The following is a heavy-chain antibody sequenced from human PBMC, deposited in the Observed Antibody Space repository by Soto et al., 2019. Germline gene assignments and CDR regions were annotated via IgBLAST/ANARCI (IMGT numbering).Heavy chain of an antibody. V-gene: IGHV3-9*01. CDR1: GFTFDDYA. J-gene: IGHJ6*02. CDR2: ISWNSGSI. CDR3: AKDMGNRVGYYYGMDV. D-gene: IGHD7-27*01. Sequence: EVQLVESGGGLVQPGRSLRLSCAASGFTFDDYAMHWVRQAPGKGLEWVSGISWNSGSIGYADSVKGRFTISRDNAKNSLYLQMNSLRAEDTALYYCAKDMGNRVGYYYGMDVWGQGTTVTVSS.